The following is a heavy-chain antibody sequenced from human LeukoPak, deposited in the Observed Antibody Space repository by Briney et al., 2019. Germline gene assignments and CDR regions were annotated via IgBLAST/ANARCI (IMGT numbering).Heavy chain of an antibody. CDR3: AKIPPGYCSAGSCYLDY. J-gene: IGHJ4*02. Sequence: TGGSLRLSCAASGFTFSDYYMSWIRQAPGKGLEWVSYISSSGSTIYYADSVKGRFTISRDSSKNTLYLQMNSLRAEDTAVFYCAKIPPGYCSAGSCYLDYWGQGTLVTVSS. D-gene: IGHD2-15*01. CDR2: ISSSGSTI. V-gene: IGHV3-11*01. CDR1: GFTFSDYY.